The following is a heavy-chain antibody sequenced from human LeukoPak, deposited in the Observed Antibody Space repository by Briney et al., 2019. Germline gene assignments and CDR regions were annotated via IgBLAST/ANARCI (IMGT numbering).Heavy chain of an antibody. CDR3: ARTLLWFGELLYRDRGDDAFDI. J-gene: IGHJ3*02. CDR1: GFTFSSYA. Sequence: GWSLRLSCAASGFTFSSYAMHWVRQAPGKGLEWVAVISYDGSNKYYADSVKGRFTISRDNSKNTLYLQMNSLRAEDTAVYYCARTLLWFGELLYRDRGDDAFDIWGQGTMVTVSS. V-gene: IGHV3-30-3*01. CDR2: ISYDGSNK. D-gene: IGHD3-10*01.